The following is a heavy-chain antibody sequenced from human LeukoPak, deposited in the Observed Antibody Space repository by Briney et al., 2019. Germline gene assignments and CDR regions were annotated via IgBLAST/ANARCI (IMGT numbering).Heavy chain of an antibody. CDR3: ARVLGSSGWSPTQYFQH. D-gene: IGHD6-19*01. V-gene: IGHV1-18*01. CDR2: ISADSGNT. J-gene: IGHJ1*01. Sequence: ASVKVSCKASGYTFTTYGISWVRQAPGQGLEWMGWISADSGNTNYAQNFHGRLTLTTDTSTSTVYMELGSLRSNDTAVYYCARVLGSSGWSPTQYFQHWGQGTLVTVSS. CDR1: GYTFTTYG.